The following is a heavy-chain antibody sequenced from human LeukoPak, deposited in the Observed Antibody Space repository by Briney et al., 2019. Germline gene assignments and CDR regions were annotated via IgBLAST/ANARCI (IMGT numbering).Heavy chain of an antibody. CDR1: GGSISSHY. CDR2: IYYSGST. J-gene: IGHJ5*02. V-gene: IGHV4-59*11. CDR3: ARGVTTFGVVIGFDP. Sequence: SETLSLTCTVSGGSISSHYWSWIRQPPGKGLEWIGYIYYSGSTNYNPSLKSRVTISVDTSKNQFSLKLSSVTAADTAVYYCARGVTTFGVVIGFDPWGQGTLVTVSS. D-gene: IGHD3-3*01.